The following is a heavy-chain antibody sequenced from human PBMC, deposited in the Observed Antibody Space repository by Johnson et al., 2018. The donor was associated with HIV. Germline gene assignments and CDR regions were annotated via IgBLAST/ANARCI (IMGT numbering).Heavy chain of an antibody. D-gene: IGHD2-15*01. CDR3: ARSVGYCSGGSCSPDAFDI. CDR2: TSYDGGNK. V-gene: IGHV3-30*03. J-gene: IGHJ3*02. Sequence: QVQLVESGGGVVQPGRSLRLSCAASGFTFSDYGMHWVRQAPGKGLEWVAVTSYDGGNKYYADSVKGRFTISRDNSKNTLYLQMNSLRAEDTAVYYCARSVGYCSGGSCSPDAFDIWGQGTMVTVSS. CDR1: GFTFSDYG.